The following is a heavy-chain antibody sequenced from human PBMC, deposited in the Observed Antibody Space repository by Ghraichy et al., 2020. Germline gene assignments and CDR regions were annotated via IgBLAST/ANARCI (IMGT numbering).Heavy chain of an antibody. CDR3: ARWGQWLVPNDAFDI. CDR2: IKQDGSEK. D-gene: IGHD6-19*01. Sequence: VANIKQDGSEKYYVDSVKGRFTISRDNAKNSLYLQMNILRAEDTAVYYCARWGQWLVPNDAFDIWGQGIMVTVSS. J-gene: IGHJ3*02. V-gene: IGHV3-7*01.